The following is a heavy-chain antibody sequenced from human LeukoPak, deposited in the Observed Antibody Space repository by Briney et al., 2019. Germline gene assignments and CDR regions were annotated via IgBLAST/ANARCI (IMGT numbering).Heavy chain of an antibody. D-gene: IGHD1-26*01. J-gene: IGHJ5*02. Sequence: GGSLRLSCAASGFTFSSYWMSWVRQAPGKGLEWVANIKQDGSEKYYVDSVKGRFTISRDNAKNSLYLQMNSLRAEDTAVYYCAREGELSPTDSGSYQNWFDPWGQGTLVTVSS. CDR1: GFTFSSYW. CDR3: AREGELSPTDSGSYQNWFDP. V-gene: IGHV3-7*01. CDR2: IKQDGSEK.